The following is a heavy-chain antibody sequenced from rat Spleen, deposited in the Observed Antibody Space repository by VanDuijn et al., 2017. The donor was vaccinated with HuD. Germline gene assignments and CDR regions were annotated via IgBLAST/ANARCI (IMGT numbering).Heavy chain of an antibody. V-gene: IGHV5-25*01. CDR1: GFTFSNYD. D-gene: IGHD1-9*01. CDR3: ARRHYGYTDYFDY. J-gene: IGHJ2*01. CDR2: ISPGGGST. Sequence: EVQLVESGGDSVQPGRSLKLSCAASGFTFSNYDMAWVRQDSTKGLEWVASISPGGGSTYYRDSVKGRFTISRANAKSTLNLQMDSLRSEDTATYYCARRHYGYTDYFDYWGQGVMVTVSS.